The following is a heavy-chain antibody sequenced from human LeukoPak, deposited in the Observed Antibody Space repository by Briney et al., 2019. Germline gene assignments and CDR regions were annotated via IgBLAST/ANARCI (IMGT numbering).Heavy chain of an antibody. CDR2: ISWNSGSI. CDR1: GFTFDDYA. J-gene: IGHJ3*02. CDR3: AKDTSDTGMFDAFDI. Sequence: GGSLGLSCAASGFTFDDYAMHWVRQAPGKGLEWVSGISWNSGSIGYADSVKGRFTISRDNAKNSLYLQMNSLRAEDTALYYCAKDTSDTGMFDAFDIWGQGTMVTVSS. D-gene: IGHD1-14*01. V-gene: IGHV3-9*01.